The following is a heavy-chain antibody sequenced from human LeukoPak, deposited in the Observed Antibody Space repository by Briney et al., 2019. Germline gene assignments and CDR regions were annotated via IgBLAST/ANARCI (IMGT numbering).Heavy chain of an antibody. CDR1: GGTFSSYT. V-gene: IGHV1-69*05. CDR3: ARANSYYKYYMEV. D-gene: IGHD1/OR15-1a*01. Sequence: ASVNVSCKASGGTFSSYTVTWARQAPGQGLEWMGGFIPIFGTADYAQKFQGRVTITTDEDRTTAFMELSSLTAEDTAVYYCARANSYYKYYMEVWGKGTMVTVSS. CDR2: FIPIFGTA. J-gene: IGHJ6*03.